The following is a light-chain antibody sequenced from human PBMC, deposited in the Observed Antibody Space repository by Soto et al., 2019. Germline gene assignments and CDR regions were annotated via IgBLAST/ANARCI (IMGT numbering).Light chain of an antibody. CDR3: QTWGTGPWV. Sequence: QPVLTQSPSASASLGASVKRTCTLSSGHSNYAIAWHQQHPEKGPRYLMKLDSDGSHSKGDGIPDRFSGSSSGAERYLTISSLQSEDEADYYCQTWGTGPWVFGGGTKLTVL. CDR2: LDSDGSH. V-gene: IGLV4-69*01. J-gene: IGLJ3*02. CDR1: SGHSNYA.